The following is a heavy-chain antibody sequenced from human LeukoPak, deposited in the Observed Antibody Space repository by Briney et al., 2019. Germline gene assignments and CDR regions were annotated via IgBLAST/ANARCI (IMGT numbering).Heavy chain of an antibody. CDR3: AKASELLWFGGSSYGTDV. CDR2: ISYDGSNK. V-gene: IGHV3-30*18. D-gene: IGHD3-10*01. CDR1: GFTFSSYG. J-gene: IGHJ6*02. Sequence: GGSLRLSCAASGFTFSSYGMHWVRQAPGKGLEWVAVISYDGSNKYYADSVKGRFTISRDNSKNTLYLQMNSLRAEDTAVYYCAKASELLWFGGSSYGTDVWGQGTTVTVSS.